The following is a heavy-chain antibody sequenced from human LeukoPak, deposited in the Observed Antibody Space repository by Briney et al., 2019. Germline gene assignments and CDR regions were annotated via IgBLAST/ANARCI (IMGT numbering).Heavy chain of an antibody. CDR2: ISSSSSYI. Sequence: PGGSLRLSCAASGFTFSSYSMNWVRQAPGKELEWVSSISSSSSYIYYADSVEGRFTISRDNAKNSLYLQMNSLRAEDTAVYYCARTGDSSGFDYWGQGTLVTVSS. J-gene: IGHJ4*02. CDR1: GFTFSSYS. V-gene: IGHV3-21*01. D-gene: IGHD3-22*01. CDR3: ARTGDSSGFDY.